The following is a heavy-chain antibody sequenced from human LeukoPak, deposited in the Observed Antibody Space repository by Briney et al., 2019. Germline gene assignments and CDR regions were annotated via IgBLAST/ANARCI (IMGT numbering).Heavy chain of an antibody. V-gene: IGHV3-73*01. D-gene: IGHD4-17*01. J-gene: IGHJ4*02. CDR2: IRSKANSYAT. CDR1: GYSFTSYW. CDR3: TGHYGDFDY. Sequence: GESLKISCKGSGYSFTSYWIGWVRQASGKGLEWVGRIRSKANSYATAYAASVKGRFTISRDDSKNTAYLQMNSLKTEDTAVYYCTGHYGDFDYWGQGTLVTVSS.